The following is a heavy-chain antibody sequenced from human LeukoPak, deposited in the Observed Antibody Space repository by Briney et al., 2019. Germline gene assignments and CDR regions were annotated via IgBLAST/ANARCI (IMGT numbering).Heavy chain of an antibody. Sequence: GGSLRLSCAASGFTFSSYAMTWVRQAPGKGLEWVSGISGSGGSTYYADSVKGRFTISRDNSKNTLYLQTNSLRAEDTAVYYCANEVGSIVGANWGQGTLVTVSS. V-gene: IGHV3-23*01. CDR2: ISGSGGST. D-gene: IGHD1-26*01. J-gene: IGHJ1*01. CDR3: ANEVGSIVGAN. CDR1: GFTFSSYA.